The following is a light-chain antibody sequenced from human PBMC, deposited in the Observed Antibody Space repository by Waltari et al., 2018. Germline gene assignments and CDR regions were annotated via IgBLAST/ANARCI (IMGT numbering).Light chain of an antibody. CDR1: TSNTGAGYD. Sequence: QSVLTQPPSVSGAPGQRVTVSCTGSTSNTGAGYDVQWYQQFPGGAPTLVIYANNNRPSGVPDRFSATKSGSSASLAITGLQAADEADYYCQSYDKTLSAWVFGGGTRLTVL. J-gene: IGLJ3*02. CDR2: ANN. V-gene: IGLV1-40*01. CDR3: QSYDKTLSAWV.